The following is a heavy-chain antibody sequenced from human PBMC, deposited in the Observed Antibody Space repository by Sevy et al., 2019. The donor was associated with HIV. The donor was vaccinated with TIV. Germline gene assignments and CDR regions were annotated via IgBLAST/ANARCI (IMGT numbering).Heavy chain of an antibody. Sequence: GGSLRLSCAASGFTFDDYAMHWVRQAPGKGLEWVSGISWNSGSIGYADSVKGRFTISRDNAKNSRYLQMNSLRAEDTALYYCAKDIGYSFDGMDVWGQGTTVTVSS. V-gene: IGHV3-9*01. CDR2: ISWNSGSI. D-gene: IGHD5-18*01. CDR3: AKDIGYSFDGMDV. CDR1: GFTFDDYA. J-gene: IGHJ6*02.